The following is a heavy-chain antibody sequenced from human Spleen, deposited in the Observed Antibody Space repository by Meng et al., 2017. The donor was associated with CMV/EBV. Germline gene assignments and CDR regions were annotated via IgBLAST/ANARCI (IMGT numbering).Heavy chain of an antibody. D-gene: IGHD2-2*01. CDR1: GFTFSSYS. V-gene: IGHV3-48*04. J-gene: IGHJ4*02. Sequence: GGSLRLSCAASGFTFSSYSMNWVRQAPGKGLEWVSYISSSSSTIYYADSVKGRFTISRDNAKNSLYLQMNSLRAEDTAVYSCARVYCTSTSCFKPPDFWGQGTLVTVSS. CDR3: ARVYCTSTSCFKPPDF. CDR2: ISSSSSTI.